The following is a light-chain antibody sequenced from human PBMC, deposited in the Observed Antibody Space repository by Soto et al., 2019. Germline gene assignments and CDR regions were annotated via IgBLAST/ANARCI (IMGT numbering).Light chain of an antibody. Sequence: SLSASVGDRVTITCRASQSLNRWLAWYQXKXGXXXKXXXYDASSLQSGVPSRFSGSGYGTEFALTISSLQPDDFATYYCQQYNTYSWTFGPGNKVDIK. CDR2: DAS. CDR3: QQYNTYSWT. J-gene: IGKJ1*01. CDR1: QSLNRW. V-gene: IGKV1-5*01.